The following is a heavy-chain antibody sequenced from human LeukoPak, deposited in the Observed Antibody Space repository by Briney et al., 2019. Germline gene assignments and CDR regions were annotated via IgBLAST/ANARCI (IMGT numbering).Heavy chain of an antibody. CDR3: ARDLRPYSGYDNLAFDI. D-gene: IGHD5-12*01. CDR1: GFTFSSYE. J-gene: IGHJ3*02. Sequence: GGSLRLSCAASGFTFSSYEMNWVRQAPGKGLEWVSFISTSSSYIYYADSMKGRFTISRDNAKNSLYLQMNSLRAEDTAVYYCARDLRPYSGYDNLAFDIWGQGTMVTVSS. V-gene: IGHV3-21*01. CDR2: ISTSSSYI.